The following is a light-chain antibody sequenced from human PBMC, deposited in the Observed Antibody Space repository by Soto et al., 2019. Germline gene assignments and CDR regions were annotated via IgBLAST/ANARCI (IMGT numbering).Light chain of an antibody. CDR3: SSFTSSSTQV. CDR1: SSDVGGYNY. J-gene: IGLJ3*02. CDR2: EVN. V-gene: IGLV2-14*01. Sequence: ALTQPASVSGSLGQSITISCTGTSSDVGGYNYVSWYQQHPGKVPKLMIYEVNNRPSGVSNRFSGSKSANTASLTISGLQADDEADYYCSSFTSSSTQVFGGGTQLTVL.